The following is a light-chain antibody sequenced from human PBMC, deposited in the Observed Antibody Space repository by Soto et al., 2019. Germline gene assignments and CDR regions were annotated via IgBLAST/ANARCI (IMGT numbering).Light chain of an antibody. Sequence: QSVLTQSPSASASLGASVKLTCTLSSGHSNYAIAWHQQQPEKGPRYLMKLNSDGSHSKGDGIPDRFSGSSSGAERYLTISSLQSEDEADYYRQTWGTGVVFGGGTKLTVL. V-gene: IGLV4-69*01. CDR3: QTWGTGVV. J-gene: IGLJ2*01. CDR1: SGHSNYA. CDR2: LNSDGSH.